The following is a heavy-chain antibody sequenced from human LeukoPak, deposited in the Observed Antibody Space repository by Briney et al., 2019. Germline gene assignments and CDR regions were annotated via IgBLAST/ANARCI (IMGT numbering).Heavy chain of an antibody. CDR3: ARGRRYSSGWPTPGWFDP. CDR2: INHSGST. D-gene: IGHD6-19*01. CDR1: GGSFSGYY. Sequence: SETLSLTCAVYGGSFSGYYWSWIRQPPGKGLEWIGEINHSGSTNYNPSLKSRVTLSVDTSKNQFSLKLSSVTAADTAVYYCARGRRYSSGWPTPGWFDPWGQGTLVTVSS. J-gene: IGHJ5*02. V-gene: IGHV4-34*01.